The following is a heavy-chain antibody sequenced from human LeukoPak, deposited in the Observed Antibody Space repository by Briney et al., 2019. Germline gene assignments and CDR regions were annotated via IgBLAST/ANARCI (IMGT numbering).Heavy chain of an antibody. CDR1: GFTFSSYG. D-gene: IGHD6-6*01. CDR2: IWYDGSNK. V-gene: IGHV3-33*01. Sequence: GSLRLSCAASGFTFSSYGMHWVRQAPGKGLEGVAVIWYDGSNKYYADSVKGRFTISRDNSKNTLYLQMNSLRAEDTAVYYCARGGSSSISVDYWGQGTLVTVSS. CDR3: ARGGSSSISVDY. J-gene: IGHJ4*02.